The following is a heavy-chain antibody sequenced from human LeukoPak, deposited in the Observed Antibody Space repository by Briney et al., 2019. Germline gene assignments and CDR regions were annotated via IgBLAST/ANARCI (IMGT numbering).Heavy chain of an antibody. CDR1: GFTFSSYG. V-gene: IGHV3-30*02. Sequence: GGSLRLSCAASGFTFSSYGMHWVRQAPGKGLEWVAFIRYDGSNKYYADSVKGRFTISRDNSKNTLYLQVNCLRAEDTAVYYCAKEDEKYSGYDYLFDYWGQGTLVTVSS. J-gene: IGHJ4*02. CDR3: AKEDEKYSGYDYLFDY. D-gene: IGHD5-12*01. CDR2: IRYDGSNK.